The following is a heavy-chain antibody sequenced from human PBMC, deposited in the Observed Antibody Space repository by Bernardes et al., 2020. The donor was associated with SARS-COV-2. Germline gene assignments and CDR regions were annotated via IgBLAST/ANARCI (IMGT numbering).Heavy chain of an antibody. Sequence: VGPLFLSCEASGFTFNNFGMHWVRQAPGPGLEWVAVISYEGSIQHYADSVKGRFTISRDSSKNTVYLQMNTLRPEDTAVYYCAKLRSVLWIHPYYNAMDAWGQGTTVTVSS. CDR2: ISYEGSIQ. J-gene: IGHJ6*02. V-gene: IGHV3-30*18. D-gene: IGHD2-2*01. CDR3: AKLRSVLWIHPYYNAMDA. CDR1: GFTFNNFG.